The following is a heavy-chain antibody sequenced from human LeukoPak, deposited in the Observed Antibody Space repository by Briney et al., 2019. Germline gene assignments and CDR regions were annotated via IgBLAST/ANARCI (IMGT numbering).Heavy chain of an antibody. CDR2: MNPNSGNT. J-gene: IGHJ4*02. Sequence: GASVKVSCKASGYTFTSYDINRVRQATGQGLEWMGWMNPNSGNTGYAQKFQGRVTITRNTSISTAYMELSSLRSEDTAVYYCARGATGTTPSFDYWGQGTLVTVSS. V-gene: IGHV1-8*03. CDR3: ARGATGTTPSFDY. D-gene: IGHD1-7*01. CDR1: GYTFTSYD.